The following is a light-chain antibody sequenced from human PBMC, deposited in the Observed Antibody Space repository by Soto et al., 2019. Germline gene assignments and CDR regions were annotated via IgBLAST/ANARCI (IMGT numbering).Light chain of an antibody. CDR3: QQYGSSGWT. J-gene: IGKJ1*01. V-gene: IGKV3-20*01. CDR1: QSVSSSY. Sequence: EIVLTQSPGTLSLSPGERATLSCRASQSVSSSYLAWYQQKPGQAPRLLIYGASSRATGIPDRVSGSGSGTDFTLTISRLEPEDLAVYYCQQYGSSGWTFGQGTKVEIK. CDR2: GAS.